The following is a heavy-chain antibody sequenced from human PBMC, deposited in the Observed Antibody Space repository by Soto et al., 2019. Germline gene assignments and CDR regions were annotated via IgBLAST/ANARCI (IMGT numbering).Heavy chain of an antibody. J-gene: IGHJ4*02. CDR1: GFTFSSYA. V-gene: IGHV3-23*01. CDR2: ISGSGCST. Sequence: EVQLLESGGGLVQPGGSLRLSCAASGFTFSSYAMSWVRQAPGKGLEWVSGISGSGCSTYYADSVKGRFTIYRDNSKNTLYLQMNSLRAEDTAVYYCEKAGWGAHGVTIFGVVFATDYWGQGTLVTVSS. D-gene: IGHD3-3*01. CDR3: EKAGWGAHGVTIFGVVFATDY.